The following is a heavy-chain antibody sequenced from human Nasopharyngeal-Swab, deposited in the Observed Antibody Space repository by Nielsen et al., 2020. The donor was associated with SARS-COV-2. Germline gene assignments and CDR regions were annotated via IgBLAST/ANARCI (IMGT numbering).Heavy chain of an antibody. D-gene: IGHD2-2*01. CDR1: GSWFNNAW. CDR3: TTRAIAPTAIWRNAFDI. CDR2: IKSRADGGTT. Sequence: GESLKISCAASGSWFNNAWMNWVRQAPGRGLEWVGRIKSRADGGTTDYAAPVKGRFTVSRDDSKNTLYLQMDSLKTEDTAVYYCTTRAIAPTAIWRNAFDIWGQGTMVTVSS. J-gene: IGHJ3*02. V-gene: IGHV3-15*07.